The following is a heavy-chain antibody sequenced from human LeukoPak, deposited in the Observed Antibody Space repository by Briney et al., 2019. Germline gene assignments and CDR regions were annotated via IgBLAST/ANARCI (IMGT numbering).Heavy chain of an antibody. Sequence: GGSLRLSCAASGFTFSSYSMNWVRQAPGKGLEWVSSISSSSSYIYYADSVKGRFTISRDNSMNTLYLQMNSLRAEDTAVYYCAKDLHYHGMDVWGHGTTVTVSS. V-gene: IGHV3-21*04. J-gene: IGHJ6*02. CDR2: ISSSSSYI. CDR3: AKDLHYHGMDV. D-gene: IGHD4-11*01. CDR1: GFTFSSYS.